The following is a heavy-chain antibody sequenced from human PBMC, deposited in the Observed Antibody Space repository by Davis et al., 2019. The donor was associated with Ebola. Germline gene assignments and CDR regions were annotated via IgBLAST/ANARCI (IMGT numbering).Heavy chain of an antibody. CDR1: GYTFTSYY. CDR2: INPSGGST. D-gene: IGHD2-15*01. J-gene: IGHJ6*03. CDR3: AADRSEVVVAARTQYYYYMDV. V-gene: IGHV1-46*01. Sequence: ASVKVSCKASGYTFTSYYMHWVRQAPGQGLEWMGIINPSGGSTSYAQKFQGRVTMTRDTSTSTAYMELSSLRSEDTAVYYCAADRSEVVVAARTQYYYYMDVWGKGTTVTVSS.